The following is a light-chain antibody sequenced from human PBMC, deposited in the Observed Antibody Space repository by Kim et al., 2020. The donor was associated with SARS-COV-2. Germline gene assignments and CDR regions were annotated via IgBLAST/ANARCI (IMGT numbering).Light chain of an antibody. CDR3: QQYNSYSWT. CDR1: QSISSW. J-gene: IGKJ1*01. Sequence: ASVGDRVTITCRASQSISSWLGWYQQKPGKAPKLLIYDASSLESGVPSRFSGSGSGTEFTLTISSLQPDDFATYYCQQYNSYSWTFGQGTKVDIK. V-gene: IGKV1-5*01. CDR2: DAS.